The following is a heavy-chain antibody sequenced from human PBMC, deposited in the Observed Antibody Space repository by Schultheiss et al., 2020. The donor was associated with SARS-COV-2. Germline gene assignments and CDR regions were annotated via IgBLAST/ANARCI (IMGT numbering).Heavy chain of an antibody. J-gene: IGHJ4*02. CDR3: ARDFMGIGYFDF. V-gene: IGHV4-59*01. CDR2: IYYSGST. CDR1: GGSISSYY. D-gene: IGHD7-27*01. Sequence: SETLSLTCTVSGGSISSYYWSWIRQPPGKGLEWIGYIYYSGSTNYNPSLKSRVTISVDTSRNQFSLKLSSVTAADTAVYYCARDFMGIGYFDFWGQGTLVTVSS.